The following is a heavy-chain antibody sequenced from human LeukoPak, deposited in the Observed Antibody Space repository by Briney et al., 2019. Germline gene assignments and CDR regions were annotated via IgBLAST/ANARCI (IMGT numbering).Heavy chain of an antibody. D-gene: IGHD5-12*01. Sequence: GASVKVSCKASGYTFTSYGISWVRQAPGQGLEWMGWISAYNGNTNYAQKLQGRVTMTTDTSTSTAYMELRSPRSDDTAVYYCARDKTPGDIVAHRPLHYYYYMDVWGKGTTVTVSS. CDR2: ISAYNGNT. J-gene: IGHJ6*03. V-gene: IGHV1-18*01. CDR1: GYTFTSYG. CDR3: ARDKTPGDIVAHRPLHYYYYMDV.